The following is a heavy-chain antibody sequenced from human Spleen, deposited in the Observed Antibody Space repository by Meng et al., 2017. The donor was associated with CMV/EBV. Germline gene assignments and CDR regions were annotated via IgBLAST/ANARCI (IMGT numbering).Heavy chain of an antibody. CDR2: ISSGSGTI. D-gene: IGHD3-3*01. V-gene: IGHV3-11*01. CDR3: ARTIFGVVTPRYGMDV. CDR1: GFTFSDYY. J-gene: IGHJ6*02. Sequence: GGSLRLSCTGSGFTFSDYYMSWIRQAPGKGLEWLSYISSGSGTISYADSVKGRFTISRDNAKNSLYLQMNGLRAEDTAVYYCARTIFGVVTPRYGMDVWGQGTTVTVSS.